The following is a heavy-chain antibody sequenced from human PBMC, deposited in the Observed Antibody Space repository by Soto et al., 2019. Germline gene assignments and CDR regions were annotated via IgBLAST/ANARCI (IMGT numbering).Heavy chain of an antibody. Sequence: EVQLLESGGGLVQPGGSLRLSCAASGFTFSSYAMSWVRQAPGKGLEWVSAISGSGGSTYYADSVKGRFTISRDNSKNTLYLQMNSLRAEDTAVSYCAKARAAGTWSYYGMDVWGQGTTVTVSS. CDR1: GFTFSSYA. J-gene: IGHJ6*02. CDR2: ISGSGGST. D-gene: IGHD6-13*01. CDR3: AKARAAGTWSYYGMDV. V-gene: IGHV3-23*01.